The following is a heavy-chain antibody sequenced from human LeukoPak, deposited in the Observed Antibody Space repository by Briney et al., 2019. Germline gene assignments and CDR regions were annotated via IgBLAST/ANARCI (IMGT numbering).Heavy chain of an antibody. CDR2: IRNDGSNK. D-gene: IGHD5-18*01. V-gene: IGHV3-30*02. CDR1: GFTFSSYG. J-gene: IGHJ4*02. Sequence: GGSLRLSCAASGFTFSSYGMHWVRQAPGKRLEWVAFIRNDGSNKYYADSVKGRFTISRDNSKNTLYLQMNSLRAEDTAVYYCAKDLRGYTATLDYWGQGTLVTVSS. CDR3: AKDLRGYTATLDY.